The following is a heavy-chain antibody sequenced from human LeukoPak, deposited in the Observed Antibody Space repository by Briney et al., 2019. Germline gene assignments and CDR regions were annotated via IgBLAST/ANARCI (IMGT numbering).Heavy chain of an antibody. CDR3: ARELAVAGTIDY. CDR1: GGSFSGYY. V-gene: IGHV4-34*01. J-gene: IGHJ4*02. D-gene: IGHD6-19*01. CDR2: INHSGST. Sequence: SETLSLTCAVYGGSFSGYYWSWIRQPPGKGLEWIGEINHSGSTNYNPSLKSRVTISVDTSKNQFSLKLSSVTAEDTAVYYCARELAVAGTIDYWGQGTRVTVSS.